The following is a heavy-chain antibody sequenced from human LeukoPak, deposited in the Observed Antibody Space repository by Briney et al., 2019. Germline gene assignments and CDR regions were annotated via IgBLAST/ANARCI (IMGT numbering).Heavy chain of an antibody. D-gene: IGHD2-15*01. CDR2: ITGSGGST. J-gene: IGHJ4*02. CDR1: GLTFSSYA. V-gene: IGHV3-23*01. Sequence: GGSLRLSCAASGLTFSSYAMSWVRQAPGKGLEWVSAITGSGGSTYHADSVKGRFTISRDNSQNTLFLQMSSLRAEDSAIFYCAKGSASARPYYFDSWGQGILVTVSS. CDR3: AKGSASARPYYFDS.